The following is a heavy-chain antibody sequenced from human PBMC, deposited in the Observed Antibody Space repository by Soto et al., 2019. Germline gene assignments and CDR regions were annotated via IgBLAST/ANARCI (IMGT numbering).Heavy chain of an antibody. V-gene: IGHV3-33*06. Sequence: PGGSLRLSCAASGFTFSSYGMHWVRQAPGKGLEWVAVIWYDGSNKYYADSVKGRFTISRDNSKNTLYLQMNSLRAEDTALYYCAKHRLGYRDYWGQGTLVTVSS. CDR3: AKHRLGYRDY. J-gene: IGHJ4*02. CDR2: IWYDGSNK. D-gene: IGHD5-12*01. CDR1: GFTFSSYG.